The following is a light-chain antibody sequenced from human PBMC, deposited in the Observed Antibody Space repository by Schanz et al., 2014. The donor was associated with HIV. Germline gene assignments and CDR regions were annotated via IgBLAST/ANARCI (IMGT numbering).Light chain of an antibody. V-gene: IGKV3-15*01. J-gene: IGKJ1*01. CDR1: QSVSSN. Sequence: EMVMTQSPATLSASPGERATLSCRASQSVSSNLAWYQQKPGQAPRLLIYGASTRATGIPGRFSGSGSGTEFTLTISSLQFEDLAVYYCQQYNNWPPAFGQGTKVEIK. CDR3: QQYNNWPPA. CDR2: GAS.